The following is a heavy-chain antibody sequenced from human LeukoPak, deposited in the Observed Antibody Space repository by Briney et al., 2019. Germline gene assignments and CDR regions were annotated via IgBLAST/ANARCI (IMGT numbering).Heavy chain of an antibody. D-gene: IGHD6-13*01. CDR2: ISAYNGNT. V-gene: IGHV1-18*01. Sequence: GASVRVSCKASGYTFTSYGISWVRQAPGQGLEWMGWISAYNGNTNYAQKLQGRVTMTTDTSTSTAYMELRSLRSDDTAVYYCARDCRVYSSSWYEYGYWGQGTLVTVSS. CDR1: GYTFTSYG. CDR3: ARDCRVYSSSWYEYGY. J-gene: IGHJ4*02.